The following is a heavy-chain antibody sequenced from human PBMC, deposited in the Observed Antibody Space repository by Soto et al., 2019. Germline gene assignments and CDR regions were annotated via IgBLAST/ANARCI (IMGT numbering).Heavy chain of an antibody. Sequence: QGQLVQSGAEVKWPGASVKVSCKASGYPFNKYSISWVRQAPGQGLEWMGWISASNGNSNYAQKFQGRVTLGTDTSTSTAYMELRNLRSDDTAVYYCTRGHGDFAGDFDYWGQGTLVTVSS. CDR1: GYPFNKYS. D-gene: IGHD4-17*01. CDR3: TRGHGDFAGDFDY. CDR2: ISASNGNS. J-gene: IGHJ4*02. V-gene: IGHV1-18*04.